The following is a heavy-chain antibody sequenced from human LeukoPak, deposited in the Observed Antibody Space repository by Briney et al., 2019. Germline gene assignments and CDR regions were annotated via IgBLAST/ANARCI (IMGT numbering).Heavy chain of an antibody. CDR3: ARGGPKQRGVPEYYMDV. V-gene: IGHV1-8*01. CDR2: MNPNSGNT. Sequence: ASVKVSCKASGYTFTSYDINWVRQATGQGLEWMGWMNPNSGNTGYAQKFQGRVTMTRNTSISTAYMELSSLRSEDTAVYYCARGGPKQRGVPEYYMDVGGKGPRVTVP. J-gene: IGHJ6*03. CDR1: GYTFTSYD. D-gene: IGHD6-25*01.